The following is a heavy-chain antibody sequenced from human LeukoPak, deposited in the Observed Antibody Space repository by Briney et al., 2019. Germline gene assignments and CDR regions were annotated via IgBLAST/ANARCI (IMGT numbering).Heavy chain of an antibody. CDR2: MNPNSGNT. V-gene: IGHV1-8*01. Sequence: ASVKVSCKASGYTFTSYDINWARQATGQGLEWMGWMNPNSGNTGYAQKFQGRVTMTRNTSISTAYMELSSLRSEDTAVYYCARKGIAARGWFDPWGQGTLVTVSS. D-gene: IGHD6-6*01. CDR3: ARKGIAARGWFDP. J-gene: IGHJ5*02. CDR1: GYTFTSYD.